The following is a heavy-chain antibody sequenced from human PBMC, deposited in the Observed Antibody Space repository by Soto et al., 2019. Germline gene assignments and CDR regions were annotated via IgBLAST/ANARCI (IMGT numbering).Heavy chain of an antibody. Sequence: SETLFLTCTVSGGSISSYYWSWVRQPPGKGLEWIGYIFYSGSSNYNPSLKSPVTISVDASKNQFSLKLSSVTAADTAVYYCVRTGLGFFDPWGQGTLVTVSS. CDR1: GGSISSYY. CDR2: IFYSGSS. D-gene: IGHD7-27*01. J-gene: IGHJ5*02. V-gene: IGHV4-59*01. CDR3: VRTGLGFFDP.